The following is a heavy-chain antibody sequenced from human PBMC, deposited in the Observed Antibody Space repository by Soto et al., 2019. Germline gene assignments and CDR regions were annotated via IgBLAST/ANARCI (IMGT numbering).Heavy chain of an antibody. CDR2: IYYSGST. D-gene: IGHD2-15*01. Sequence: QVQLQESGPGLVKPSETLSLTCSVSGGSISTYYWNWIRQPPGKGLEWIGSIYYSGSTNYNPSLKSRVTISADTSKIQLFLKLTSVTAADTAVYYCAREFAGDCSGGSCSSHESWFDPWGQGTLVTVSS. J-gene: IGHJ5*02. CDR1: GGSISTYY. V-gene: IGHV4-59*01. CDR3: AREFAGDCSGGSCSSHESWFDP.